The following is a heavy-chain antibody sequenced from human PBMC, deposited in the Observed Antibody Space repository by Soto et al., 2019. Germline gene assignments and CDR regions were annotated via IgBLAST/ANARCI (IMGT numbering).Heavy chain of an antibody. CDR2: INWDGYSI. J-gene: IGHJ6*02. V-gene: IGHV3-9*01. CDR3: ARSWSGSTSGRVDV. D-gene: IGHD3-3*01. Sequence: PGGSLRLSCVASGFNFDDHVMHWVRQVPGKGLEWVGHINWDGYSIGYGGSVRGRFSISRDNAKNTLYLQMNSLRPEDTALYYCARSWSGSTSGRVDVWGQGTTVTGLL. CDR1: GFNFDDHV.